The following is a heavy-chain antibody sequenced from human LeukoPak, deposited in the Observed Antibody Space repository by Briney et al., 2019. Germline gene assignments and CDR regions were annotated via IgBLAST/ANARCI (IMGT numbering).Heavy chain of an antibody. J-gene: IGHJ4*02. CDR1: GFTFRNYW. V-gene: IGHV3-7*01. CDR2: IKQDGSQI. Sequence: GGSLRLSCAASGFTFRNYWMSWVRQAPGEGLEWVANIKQDGSQIYYVDSLKGRFTISRDNTQNSVYLEMDSLRVDDTAVYYCARIGYSSSSFDYWGQGTLVIVSS. D-gene: IGHD6-13*01. CDR3: ARIGYSSSSFDY.